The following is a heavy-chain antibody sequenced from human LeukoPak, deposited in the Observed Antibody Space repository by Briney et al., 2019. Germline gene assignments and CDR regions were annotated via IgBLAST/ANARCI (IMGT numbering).Heavy chain of an antibody. J-gene: IGHJ4*02. D-gene: IGHD6-13*01. Sequence: GESLKISCKASGYSFTNYWIVWLRQMPGRGLEWMGIIYTDNSDVRYSPSFRGRVTISADKSVNTAYLQWSSLKASDTAMYYCARSYSGFNYWGQGTLVTVSP. CDR1: GYSFTNYW. CDR2: IYTDNSDV. CDR3: ARSYSGFNY. V-gene: IGHV5-51*01.